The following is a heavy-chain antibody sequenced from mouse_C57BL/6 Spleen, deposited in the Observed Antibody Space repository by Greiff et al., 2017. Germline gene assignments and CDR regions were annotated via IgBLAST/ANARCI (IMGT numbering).Heavy chain of an antibody. J-gene: IGHJ1*03. V-gene: IGHV1-4*01. CDR1: GYTFTSYT. D-gene: IGHD1-1*01. CDR2: INPSSGYT. CDR3: ARDYGSSYWYFDG. Sequence: VQLQQSGAELARPGASVTMSCKASGYTFTSYTMHWVKQRPGQGLEWIGYINPSSGYTKYNQKFKDKATLTADTSSSTTYMQLSSLTAEDSAVYYCARDYGSSYWYFDGWGTGTTVTVSS.